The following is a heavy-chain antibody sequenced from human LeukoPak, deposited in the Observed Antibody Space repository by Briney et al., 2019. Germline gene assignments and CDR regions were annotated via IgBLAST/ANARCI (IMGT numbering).Heavy chain of an antibody. V-gene: IGHV4-34*01. Sequence: SETLSLTCAVYGGSLSGYYWSWIRQPPGKGLEWIGEINHSGNTNYNPSLKSRVTISVGTSKNQFSLKLSSVTAADTAVYYCARASSSGFQDYYYYYGMDVWGQGTTVTVSS. CDR3: ARASSSGFQDYYYYYGMDV. J-gene: IGHJ6*02. CDR2: INHSGNT. CDR1: GGSLSGYY. D-gene: IGHD3-10*01.